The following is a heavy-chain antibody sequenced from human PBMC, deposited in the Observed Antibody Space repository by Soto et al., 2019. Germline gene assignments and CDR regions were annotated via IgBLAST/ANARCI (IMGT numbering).Heavy chain of an antibody. CDR1: GGSISTSNW. J-gene: IGHJ4*02. Sequence: SETLSLTCAVSGGSISTSNWWSWVRQPPGKGLEWIGEVYRTGSTNYNPSLESRLTISVDKSKNQFSLKLTPVTAADTAVYYCARVPDYWGQGILVTVS. CDR3: ARVPDY. CDR2: VYRTGST. D-gene: IGHD2-2*01. V-gene: IGHV4-4*02.